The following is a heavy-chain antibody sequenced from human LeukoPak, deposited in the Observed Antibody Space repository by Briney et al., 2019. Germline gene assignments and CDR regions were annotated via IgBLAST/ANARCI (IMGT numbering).Heavy chain of an antibody. D-gene: IGHD2/OR15-2a*01. CDR3: VSFYETY. V-gene: IGHV3-74*01. CDR1: GNYW. CDR2: INSDGSWT. J-gene: IGHJ4*02. Sequence: GGSLRLSCVASGNYWMHWVRQAPGKGLVWVSHINSDGSWTSYADSVKGRFTISKDDAKNTVYLQMNSLRAEDTAVYYCVSFYETYWGRGTLVTVSS.